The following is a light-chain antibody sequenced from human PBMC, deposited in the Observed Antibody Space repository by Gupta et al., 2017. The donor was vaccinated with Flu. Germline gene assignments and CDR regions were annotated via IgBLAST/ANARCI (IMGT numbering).Light chain of an antibody. CDR1: QSLLHSNGYNY. CDR2: LGS. V-gene: IGKV2-28*01. CDR3: MQDLQTPS. Sequence: EIEMTQSPLSLPVTPGEPASISCRSTQSLLHSNGYNYLDWYLQKPGQSTQLLIYLGSNRASGVPDRFSGSGSGTDFTLKSSRVEAEDVGVYYCMQDLQTPSFGGGTKVEIK. J-gene: IGKJ4*01.